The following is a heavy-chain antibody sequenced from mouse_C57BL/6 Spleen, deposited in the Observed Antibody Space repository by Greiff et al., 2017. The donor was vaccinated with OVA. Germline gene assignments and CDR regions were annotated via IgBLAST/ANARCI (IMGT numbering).Heavy chain of an antibody. CDR1: GFTFSNYW. CDR3: TRYYGISYYYAMDY. V-gene: IGHV6-3*01. Sequence: EVQLQESGGGLVQPGGSMKLSCVASGFTFSNYWMNWVRQSPEKGLEWVAQIRLKSDNYATHYAESVKGRFTISRDDSKSSVYLQMNNLRAEDTGIYYCTRYYGISYYYAMDYWGQGTSVTVSS. CDR2: IRLKSDNYAT. J-gene: IGHJ4*01. D-gene: IGHD1-1*01.